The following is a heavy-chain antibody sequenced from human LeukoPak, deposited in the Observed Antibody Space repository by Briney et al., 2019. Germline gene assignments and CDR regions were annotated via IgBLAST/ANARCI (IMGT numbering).Heavy chain of an antibody. Sequence: ASVKVSCKASGYTITSYGISWVRQAPGQGLEWMGWISAYNGNTNYAQKLQGRVTMTTDTSTSTAYMELRSLRSDDTAVYYCARDPESNTWLQADYWGQGTLVTVSS. CDR3: ARDPESNTWLQADY. V-gene: IGHV1-18*01. D-gene: IGHD5-24*01. CDR2: ISAYNGNT. CDR1: GYTITSYG. J-gene: IGHJ4*02.